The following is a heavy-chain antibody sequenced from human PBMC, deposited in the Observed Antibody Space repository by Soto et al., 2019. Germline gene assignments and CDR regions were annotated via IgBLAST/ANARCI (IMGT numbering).Heavy chain of an antibody. Sequence: QVQLVQSGGEVKKPGASVKLSCTASGYTFTSYGISWVRQAPGQGLEWMGWISAYNGKTNYAQNVQGRVTMTTDTXXRTAYMDLRSLRSADAAVYYCARGGDVNYYHGMDVWGQGPTVTVSS. CDR3: ARGGDVNYYHGMDV. D-gene: IGHD3-3*01. CDR2: ISAYNGKT. CDR1: GYTFTSYG. V-gene: IGHV1-18*01. J-gene: IGHJ6*02.